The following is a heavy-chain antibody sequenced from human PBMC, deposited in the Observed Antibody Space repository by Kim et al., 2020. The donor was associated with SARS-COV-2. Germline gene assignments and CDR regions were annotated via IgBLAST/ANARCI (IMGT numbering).Heavy chain of an antibody. CDR2: IHYRGTP. Sequence: SETLSLTCTVSGGSISSESHYWDWIRQAPGKGLEWIGSIHYRGTPYYHPSLKSRVTISVDTSKNYLSLRLNSLTAADTAFYYCARGKIGYDTPAEFWGQG. CDR3: ARGKIGYDTPAEF. V-gene: IGHV4-39*02. D-gene: IGHD2-2*01. J-gene: IGHJ1*01. CDR1: GGSISSESHY.